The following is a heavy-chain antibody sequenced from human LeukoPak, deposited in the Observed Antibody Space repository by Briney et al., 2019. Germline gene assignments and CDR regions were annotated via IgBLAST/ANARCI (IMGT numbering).Heavy chain of an antibody. Sequence: PGGSLRLSCAASGFTFSSYGMHWVRQAPGKGLEWVAFIRYDGSSKYYADSVKGRFTISRDNSKNTLYLQMNSLRAEDTAVYYCAKEMKRITMIVVVTPFDYWGQGTLVTVSS. J-gene: IGHJ4*02. D-gene: IGHD3-22*01. V-gene: IGHV3-30*02. CDR2: IRYDGSSK. CDR1: GFTFSSYG. CDR3: AKEMKRITMIVVVTPFDY.